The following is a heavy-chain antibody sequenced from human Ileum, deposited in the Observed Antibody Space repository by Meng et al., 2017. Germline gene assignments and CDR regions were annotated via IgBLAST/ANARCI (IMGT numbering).Heavy chain of an antibody. Sequence: LLLRGPDSLRRSGSHLLSLVVLCGSISSNTYWSWVRQPPGKGLEWIGQISHSGSAYYNPSLKSRVTMSVDKSKSQFSLMLTSVTAADTAIYYCARHGGYSQDFWGQGTLVTVSS. CDR3: ARHGGYSQDF. J-gene: IGHJ4*02. D-gene: IGHD4-23*01. V-gene: IGHV4-4*02. CDR1: CGSISSNTY. CDR2: ISHSGSA.